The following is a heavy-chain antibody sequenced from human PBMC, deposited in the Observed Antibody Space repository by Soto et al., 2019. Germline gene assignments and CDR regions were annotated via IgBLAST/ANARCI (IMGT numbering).Heavy chain of an antibody. D-gene: IGHD4-17*01. CDR2: ISAYNGNT. Sequence: QVQLVQSGAEVKKPGASVRVSCKASGYTFTSYGISWVRQAPGQGLEWMGWISAYNGNTNYAQKLQGRVTMTTDTSTSTAYMELRSLRSDDTAVYYCASPSARHDYAAEDAFDIWGQGTMVTVSS. CDR3: ASPSARHDYAAEDAFDI. V-gene: IGHV1-18*01. J-gene: IGHJ3*02. CDR1: GYTFTSYG.